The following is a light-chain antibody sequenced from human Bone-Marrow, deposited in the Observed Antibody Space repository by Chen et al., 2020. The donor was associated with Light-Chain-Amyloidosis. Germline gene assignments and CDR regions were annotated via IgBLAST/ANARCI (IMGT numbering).Light chain of an antibody. CDR2: DDS. Sequence: SYVLTQPSSVSVAPGQTATIACGGNNIGSTSVHWYQQTPGQAPLLVVYDDSDRPSGIPERLSVSNAGNTASLTISRVEAGDEADYYCQVGARSSDRPVFGGGTKLTVL. J-gene: IGLJ3*02. V-gene: IGLV3-21*02. CDR1: NIGSTS. CDR3: QVGARSSDRPV.